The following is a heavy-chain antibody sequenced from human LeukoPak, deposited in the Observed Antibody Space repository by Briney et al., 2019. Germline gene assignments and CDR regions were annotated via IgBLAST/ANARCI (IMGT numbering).Heavy chain of an antibody. CDR3: AKAPSRYGSGRAPYYFDY. CDR1: GFTFSNYA. CDR2: ISGGGGDT. Sequence: PGGSLRLSCAASGFTFSNYAMTWVRQAPGRGLEWVSTISGGGGDTYYADSVKGRFTISRDNSKNTLYLQMNSLRAEDTAVYYCAKAPSRYGSGRAPYYFDYWGQGTLVTVSS. V-gene: IGHV3-23*01. D-gene: IGHD3-10*01. J-gene: IGHJ4*02.